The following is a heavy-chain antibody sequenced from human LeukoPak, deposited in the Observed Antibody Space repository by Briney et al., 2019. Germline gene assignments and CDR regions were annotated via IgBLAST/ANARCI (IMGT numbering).Heavy chain of an antibody. D-gene: IGHD6-13*01. V-gene: IGHV3-23*01. CDR2: ISERGDNT. Sequence: GGSLRLSCAVSGFTFAGHGMSWVRQAPGKGLEWVSGISERGDNTYYADSVKGRFTVSRDNSKNTLYLQMNSLRADDTAVYFCAKDSSDSWLPDYWSQGTLVIVSS. CDR1: GFTFAGHG. CDR3: AKDSSDSWLPDY. J-gene: IGHJ4*02.